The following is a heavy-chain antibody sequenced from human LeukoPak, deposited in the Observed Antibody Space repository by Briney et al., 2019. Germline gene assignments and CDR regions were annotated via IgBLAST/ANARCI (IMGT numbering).Heavy chain of an antibody. D-gene: IGHD3-3*01. CDR3: ARDHHDFWSGYDTNYYHYKYG. CDR2: INPNGGST. CDR1: GYTFTSYY. V-gene: IGHV1-46*01. J-gene: IGHJ6*03. Sequence: ASVKVSCKASGYTFTSYYMNWVRQAPGQGLEWMGIINPNGGSTSYAQKFQGRVTMTRDMSMSTAYMELSSLRSEDPAVYYFARDHHDFWSGYDTNYYHYKYGWGKGTTVT.